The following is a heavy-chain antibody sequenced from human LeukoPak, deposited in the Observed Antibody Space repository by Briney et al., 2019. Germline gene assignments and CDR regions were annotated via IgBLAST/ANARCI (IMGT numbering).Heavy chain of an antibody. V-gene: IGHV3-23*01. CDR3: AKDRIFRIAAAGRPDDAFDI. Sequence: GGSLRLSCAASGFTFSSYAMSWVRQAPGKGLEWVSAISGSGGSTYYADSVKGRFTISRDNSKNTLYLQMNSLRAEDTAVCYCAKDRIFRIAAAGRPDDAFDIWGQGTMVTVSS. J-gene: IGHJ3*02. CDR2: ISGSGGST. CDR1: GFTFSSYA. D-gene: IGHD6-13*01.